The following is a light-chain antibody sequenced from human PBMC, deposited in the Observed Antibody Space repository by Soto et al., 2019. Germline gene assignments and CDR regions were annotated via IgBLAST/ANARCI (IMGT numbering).Light chain of an antibody. CDR3: QQRYYSSWT. J-gene: IGKJ1*01. Sequence: VGACVIISCRASQSITRYLSWYQQTPGRAPRLLIYAASSRPSGVPARFSGSGSGTDFTLAISSLLPDDVAAYYCQQRYYSSWTFGQGTKVDI. CDR1: QSITRY. CDR2: AAS. V-gene: IGKV1-39*01.